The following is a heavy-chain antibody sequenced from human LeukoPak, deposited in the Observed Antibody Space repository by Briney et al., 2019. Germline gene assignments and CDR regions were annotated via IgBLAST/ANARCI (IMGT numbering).Heavy chain of an antibody. Sequence: GESLKISCAASGFTFSSYWMHWVRQGPEKGLVWVARISTDGSFTSYADSVKGRFTISRDNAKNTLYLQMNSLRAEDTAVYYCARGYGTVWGQGTLVAVSS. CDR2: ISTDGSFT. J-gene: IGHJ4*02. CDR3: ARGYGTV. D-gene: IGHD5-18*01. CDR1: GFTFSSYW. V-gene: IGHV3-74*01.